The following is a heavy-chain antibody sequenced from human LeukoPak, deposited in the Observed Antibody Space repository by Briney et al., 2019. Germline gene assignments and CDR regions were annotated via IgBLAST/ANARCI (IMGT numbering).Heavy chain of an antibody. D-gene: IGHD6-19*01. V-gene: IGHV1-46*01. Sequence: ASVKVSFTASGYTFTSYYMHWVRQAPGQGLEWMGIINPSGGSTSYPQKFQGRVTMTRDTSTSTVYMELSSLRSEDTAVYYCARGIAVATDAFDIWGQGTMVTVSS. CDR3: ARGIAVATDAFDI. J-gene: IGHJ3*02. CDR2: INPSGGST. CDR1: GYTFTSYY.